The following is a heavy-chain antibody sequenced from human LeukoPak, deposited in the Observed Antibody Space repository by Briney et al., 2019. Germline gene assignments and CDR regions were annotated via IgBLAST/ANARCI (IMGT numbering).Heavy chain of an antibody. CDR3: AKAAYYYDSSGYYQRHTPFDY. Sequence: GGSLRLSCAASGFTFSSYAMSWVRQAPVKGLEWVSAISGSGGSTYYADSVKGRFTISRDNSKNTLYLQMNSLRAEDTAVYYCAKAAYYYDSSGYYQRHTPFDYWGQGTLVTVSS. D-gene: IGHD3-22*01. J-gene: IGHJ4*02. CDR2: ISGSGGST. CDR1: GFTFSSYA. V-gene: IGHV3-23*01.